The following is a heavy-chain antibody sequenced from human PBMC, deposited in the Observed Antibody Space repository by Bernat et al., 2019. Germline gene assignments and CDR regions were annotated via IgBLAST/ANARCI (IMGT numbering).Heavy chain of an antibody. CDR2: ISYHSGDT. J-gene: IGHJ2*01. V-gene: IGHV3-23*04. D-gene: IGHD3/OR15-3a*01. CDR3: ARELDSDWYFDL. CDR1: GFTFSSSA. Sequence: EVQMVESGGGLAQPGGSLRLSCAASGFTFSSSAMSWARQAPGKGLEWVSSISYHSGDTFYADSVKGRFTISRDNSKNTLYLQMNNMRAEDTAVYYCARELDSDWYFDLWGRGTLVTVSS.